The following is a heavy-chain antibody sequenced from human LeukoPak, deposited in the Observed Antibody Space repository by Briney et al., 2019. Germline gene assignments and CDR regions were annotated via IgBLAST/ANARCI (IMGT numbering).Heavy chain of an antibody. Sequence: SETLSLTCSVSGGSISSYYWSWIRQPPGKGLEWIGYIYYSGRTSYNPSLKSRVTISVDTSKNQFSLRLNSVTAADTAVYYCASSGQCTNGLCRDVGYMDVWGKGTTVTVSS. CDR2: IYYSGRT. CDR1: GGSISSYY. CDR3: ASSGQCTNGLCRDVGYMDV. J-gene: IGHJ6*03. V-gene: IGHV4-59*01. D-gene: IGHD2-8*01.